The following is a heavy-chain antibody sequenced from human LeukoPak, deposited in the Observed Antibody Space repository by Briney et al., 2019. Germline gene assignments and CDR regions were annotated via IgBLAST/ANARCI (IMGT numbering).Heavy chain of an antibody. CDR2: IYYSGST. Sequence: PSETLSLTCTVSGGSISSYYWSWIRQPPGKGLEWIGYIYYSGSTNYNPSLKSRVTISVDTSKNQFSLKLSSVTAADTAVYYCARCGGTTKYYYYGMDVWGQGTTVTVSS. V-gene: IGHV4-59*01. J-gene: IGHJ6*02. CDR1: GGSISSYY. D-gene: IGHD1-1*01. CDR3: ARCGGTTKYYYYGMDV.